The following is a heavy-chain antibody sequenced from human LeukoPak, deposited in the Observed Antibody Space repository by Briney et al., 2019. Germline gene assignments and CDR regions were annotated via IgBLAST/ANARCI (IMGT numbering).Heavy chain of an antibody. CDR2: IYYSGST. Sequence: SETLSLTCTVSGGSISSYYWSWIRQPPGKGLEGIGYIYYSGSTNYNPSLKSRVTISVDTSKNQFSLKLSSVTAADTAVYYCARSGYSSGWYVVWGQGTLVTVSS. CDR1: GGSISSYY. V-gene: IGHV4-59*01. J-gene: IGHJ4*02. D-gene: IGHD6-19*01. CDR3: ARSGYSSGWYVV.